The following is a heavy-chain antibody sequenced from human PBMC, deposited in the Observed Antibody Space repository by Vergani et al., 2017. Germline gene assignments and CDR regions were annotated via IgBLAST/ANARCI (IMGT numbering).Heavy chain of an antibody. CDR2: IYHSGST. V-gene: IGHV4-38-2*02. J-gene: IGHJ4*02. Sequence: QVQLQESGPGLVKPSETLSLTCTVSGYSISSGYYWGWIRQPPGKGLEWIGSIYHSGSTYYNPSLKSRVTISVDTSKNQFSLKLSSVTAADTAVYYFARSLRSEYYDSSGYSLYFDYWGQGTLVTVSS. CDR1: GYSISSGYY. D-gene: IGHD3-22*01. CDR3: ARSLRSEYYDSSGYSLYFDY.